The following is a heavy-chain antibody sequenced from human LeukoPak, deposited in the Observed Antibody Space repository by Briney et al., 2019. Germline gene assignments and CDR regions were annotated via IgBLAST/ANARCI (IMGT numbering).Heavy chain of an antibody. V-gene: IGHV3-23*01. J-gene: IGHJ4*02. CDR1: GFTLTNHA. CDR2: VVGTGGT. D-gene: IGHD3-10*01. CDR3: AREGYYGSGSPPSLYFDY. Sequence: PGGSLRLSCAVSGFTLTNHAVSWVRQAPGKGLEWVSIVVGTGGTYYADSVRGRFILSRDNSKNTVYLQMSSLRPEDTAIYYCAREGYYGSGSPPSLYFDYWGQGTLVTVSS.